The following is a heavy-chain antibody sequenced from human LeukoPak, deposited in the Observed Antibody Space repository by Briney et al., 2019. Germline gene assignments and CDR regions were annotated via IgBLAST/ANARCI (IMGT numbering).Heavy chain of an antibody. Sequence: ASVKVSCKVSGYTLTELSMHWVRQAPGKGLEWMGGFDPEDGETIYAQKFQGRVTMTEDTSTDTAYMELSSLRSDDTAVYYCARWGGSSGWDRQYYFDYWGQGTLVTVSS. V-gene: IGHV1-24*01. CDR1: GYTLTELS. CDR2: FDPEDGET. CDR3: ARWGGSSGWDRQYYFDY. D-gene: IGHD6-19*01. J-gene: IGHJ4*02.